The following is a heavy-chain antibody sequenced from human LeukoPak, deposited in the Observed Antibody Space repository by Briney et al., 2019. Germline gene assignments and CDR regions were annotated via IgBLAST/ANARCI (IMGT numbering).Heavy chain of an antibody. V-gene: IGHV1-24*01. J-gene: IGHJ2*01. CDR3: ATRASVRCSGGSCYSEYWYFDL. Sequence: GASVKVSCKVSGYTLTELSMHWVRQAPGKGLEWMGGFDPEDSETIYAQKFQGRVTMTEDTSTDTAYMELSSLRSEDTAVYYCATRASVRCSGGSCYSEYWYFDLWGRGTLVTVSS. D-gene: IGHD2-15*01. CDR1: GYTLTELS. CDR2: FDPEDSET.